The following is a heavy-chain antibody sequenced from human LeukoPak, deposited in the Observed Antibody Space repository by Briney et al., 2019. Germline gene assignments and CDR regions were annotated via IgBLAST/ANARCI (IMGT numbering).Heavy chain of an antibody. V-gene: IGHV3-74*01. Sequence: PGRSLRLSCAASGFTFSSHWMHWVRPVPGKGLVWVSRISADGSTTSYADSVKGRFTISRDNAKNPLYLQMNSLRAEDTAVYYCARSPIIVPRSSFDIWGQGTMVTVSS. CDR1: GFTFSSHW. CDR3: ARSPIIVPRSSFDI. D-gene: IGHD3-22*01. CDR2: ISADGSTT. J-gene: IGHJ3*02.